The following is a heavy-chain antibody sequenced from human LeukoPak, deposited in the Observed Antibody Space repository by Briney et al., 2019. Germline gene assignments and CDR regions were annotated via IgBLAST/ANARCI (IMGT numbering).Heavy chain of an antibody. V-gene: IGHV4-30-4*08. D-gene: IGHD6-13*01. J-gene: IGHJ5*02. Sequence: PSETLSLTCTVSGGSISSGDYYWSWIRQPPGKGLEWIGYIYYSGSTYYNPSLKSRVTISVDTSKNQFSLKLSSVTAADTAVCYCARDYRIAAAGTSFNWFDPWGQGTLVTVSS. CDR1: GGSISSGDYY. CDR2: IYYSGST. CDR3: ARDYRIAAAGTSFNWFDP.